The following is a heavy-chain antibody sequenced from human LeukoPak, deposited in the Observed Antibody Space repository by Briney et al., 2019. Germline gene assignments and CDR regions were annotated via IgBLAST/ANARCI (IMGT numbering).Heavy chain of an antibody. V-gene: IGHV4-4*02. CDR3: VTSISLAGWGGFDV. Sequence: SETLSLTCAVSGVSISSGHWWSWVRQPPGKGLEWIGEIYHSGSTNYNASLKSRVIISVDTSKNQFSLKLNSVTVADTAVYYCVTSISLAGWGGFDVWGQGTKVTVSS. CDR1: GVSISSGHW. D-gene: IGHD3-16*01. CDR2: IYHSGST. J-gene: IGHJ3*01.